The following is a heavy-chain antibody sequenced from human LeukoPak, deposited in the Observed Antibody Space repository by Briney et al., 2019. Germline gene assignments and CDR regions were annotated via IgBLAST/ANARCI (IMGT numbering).Heavy chain of an antibody. J-gene: IGHJ4*02. CDR2: IYYSGST. V-gene: IGHV4-59*06. D-gene: IGHD2-2*01. Sequence: SETLSLTCTVSGGSISSYYWSWTRQHPGKGLEWIGYIYYSGSTYYNPSLKSRVTISVDTSKNQFSLKLSSVTAADTAVYYCAREGDCSSTSCYHFDYWGQGTLVTVSS. CDR1: GGSISSYY. CDR3: AREGDCSSTSCYHFDY.